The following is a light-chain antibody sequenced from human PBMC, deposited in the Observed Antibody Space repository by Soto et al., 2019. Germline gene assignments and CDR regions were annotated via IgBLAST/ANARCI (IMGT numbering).Light chain of an antibody. CDR1: SSDVGGYNF. CDR2: DVD. V-gene: IGLV2-14*03. CDR3: CSYSGSSTIVV. J-gene: IGLJ2*01. Sequence: QPASVSGSPGQSITISCTGTSSDVGGYNFVSWYQQHPGKAPRLMIFDVDNRPSGVSTRFSGSKSGNTASLTISGLQAEDEADYYCCSYSGSSTIVVFGGGTKVTVL.